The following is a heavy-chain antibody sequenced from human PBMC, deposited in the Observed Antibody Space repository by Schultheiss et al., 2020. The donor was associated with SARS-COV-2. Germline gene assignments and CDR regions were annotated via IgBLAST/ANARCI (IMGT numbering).Heavy chain of an antibody. V-gene: IGHV3-23*01. J-gene: IGHJ5*02. Sequence: GGSLRLSCAASGFTFSDYYMSWIRQAPGKGLEWVSAISGSGGSTYYADSVKGRFTISRDNSKNTLYLQMNSLRAEDTAIYYCARDRSLAVAGTEWFDLWGQGTLVTVSS. CDR1: GFTFSDYY. CDR2: ISGSGGST. D-gene: IGHD6-19*01. CDR3: ARDRSLAVAGTEWFDL.